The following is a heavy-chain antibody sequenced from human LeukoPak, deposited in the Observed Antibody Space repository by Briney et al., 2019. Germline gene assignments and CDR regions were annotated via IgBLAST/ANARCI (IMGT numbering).Heavy chain of an antibody. V-gene: IGHV4-59*01. CDR3: AREKSGSYYFDY. Sequence: SSDTLSLTCTVSGGSISSYYWSWIRQPPGKGLEWIGYIYDSGTTNYNPSLKSRVTISVDTTKNQFSLKLSSVTAADTAVYYCAREKSGSYYFDYWGQGTLVT. CDR2: IYDSGTT. J-gene: IGHJ4*02. D-gene: IGHD1-26*01. CDR1: GGSISSYY.